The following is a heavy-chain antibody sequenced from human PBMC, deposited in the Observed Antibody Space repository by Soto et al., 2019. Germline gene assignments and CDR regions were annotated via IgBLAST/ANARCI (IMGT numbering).Heavy chain of an antibody. CDR2: INHSGST. D-gene: IGHD6-13*01. Sequence: SETLSLTCTVSGGSIGSYYWSWIRQPPGKGLEWIGEINHSGSTNYNPSLKSRVTISVDTSKNQFSLKLSSVTAADTAVYYCARASPPGYSSSWKTWGQGTLVTVSS. CDR3: ARASPPGYSSSWKT. V-gene: IGHV4-34*01. CDR1: GGSIGSYY. J-gene: IGHJ4*02.